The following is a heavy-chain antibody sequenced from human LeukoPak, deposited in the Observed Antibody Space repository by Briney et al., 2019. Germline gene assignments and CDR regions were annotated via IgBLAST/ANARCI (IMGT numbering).Heavy chain of an antibody. CDR1: GGSFSGSY. CDR2: IYYSGST. D-gene: IGHD1-26*01. Sequence: SETLSLTCAVYGGSFSGSYWSWIRQPPGKGLEWIGYIYYSGSTYYNPSLKSRVTVSVDTSKNQFSLKLSSVTAADTAVYYCAREGDGSGSYSQEGYYFDYWGQGTLVTVSS. CDR3: AREGDGSGSYSQEGYYFDY. V-gene: IGHV4-30-4*08. J-gene: IGHJ4*02.